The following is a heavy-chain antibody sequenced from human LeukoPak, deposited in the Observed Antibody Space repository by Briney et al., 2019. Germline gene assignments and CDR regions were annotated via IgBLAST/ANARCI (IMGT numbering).Heavy chain of an antibody. Sequence: PGGSLRLSCADSGFTFSRYWMHWVRQTPGKGLVWVSCISADGSVTRYADSVKGRFTTSRDNTKSTLYLQMHSLRAEDTAVYYCASTVTYCGGDCSGYWGQGILVTVSS. J-gene: IGHJ4*02. D-gene: IGHD2-21*01. CDR1: GFTFSRYW. V-gene: IGHV3-74*01. CDR3: ASTVTYCGGDCSGY. CDR2: ISADGSVT.